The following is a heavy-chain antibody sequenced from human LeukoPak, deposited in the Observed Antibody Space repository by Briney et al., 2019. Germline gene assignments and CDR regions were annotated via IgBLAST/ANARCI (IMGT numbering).Heavy chain of an antibody. CDR2: IFYTGSG. D-gene: IGHD3-10*01. Sequence: PSETLSLTCTVSGDSINSRSHYWAWIRESPGKGLEWIGSIFYTGSGYYNPSLESRVTMSLDTFKNQISLKLTSVTAADTAVYYCARKTWFWYFDSWGQGTLVTVSS. V-gene: IGHV4-39*01. J-gene: IGHJ4*02. CDR1: GDSINSRSHY. CDR3: ARKTWFWYFDS.